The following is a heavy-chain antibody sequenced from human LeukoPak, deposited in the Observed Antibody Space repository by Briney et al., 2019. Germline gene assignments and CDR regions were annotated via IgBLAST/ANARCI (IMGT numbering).Heavy chain of an antibody. J-gene: IGHJ4*02. D-gene: IGHD6-6*01. CDR3: AKAIMIAARPSLPGY. CDR2: IRYDGSNK. CDR1: GFTFSSYG. Sequence: PGGSLRLSCAASGFTFSSYGMHWVRQAPGKGLEWVAFIRYDGSNKYYADSVKGRFTISRDNSKNTLYLQMNSLRAEDTAVYYCAKAIMIAARPSLPGYWGQGTLVTVSS. V-gene: IGHV3-30*02.